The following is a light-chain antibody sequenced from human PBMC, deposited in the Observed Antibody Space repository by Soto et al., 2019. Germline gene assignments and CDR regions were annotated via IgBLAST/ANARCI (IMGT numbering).Light chain of an antibody. Sequence: DIQMTQSPSSLSASVGDRVAITCRASQGIGRWLAWYQQKPGEAPKLLIYGASGLRSGVPSRFSGSGSGTDFTLTISSLQPEDFATYYCQQADSFPLTFGGGTKVDIK. V-gene: IGKV1-12*01. CDR3: QQADSFPLT. CDR2: GAS. J-gene: IGKJ4*01. CDR1: QGIGRW.